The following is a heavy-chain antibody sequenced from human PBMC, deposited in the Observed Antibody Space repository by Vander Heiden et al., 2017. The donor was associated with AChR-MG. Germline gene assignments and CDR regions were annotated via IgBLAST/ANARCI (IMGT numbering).Heavy chain of an antibody. CDR1: GFTFGSYS. D-gene: IGHD3-22*01. CDR3: ARVSGLDSNDFDY. CDR2: ISSSSSYI. Sequence: EVQLVESGGGLVKPGGSLRLSCAASGFTFGSYSMNWVRQAPGKGLEWVSSISSSSSYIYYADSVKGRFTISRDNAKNSLYLQMNSLRAEDTAVYYCARVSGLDSNDFDYWGQGTLVTVSS. J-gene: IGHJ4*02. V-gene: IGHV3-21*01.